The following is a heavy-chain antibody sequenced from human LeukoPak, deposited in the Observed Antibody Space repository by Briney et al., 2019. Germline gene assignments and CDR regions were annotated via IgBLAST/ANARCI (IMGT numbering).Heavy chain of an antibody. CDR2: INHSGST. D-gene: IGHD3-9*01. CDR1: GGSFSGYY. J-gene: IGHJ4*02. V-gene: IGHV4-34*01. CDR3: ARGSALDYDILTGYTS. Sequence: PSEPLSLTCAVYGGSFSGYYWSWIRQPPGKGLEWIGEINHSGSTNYNPSLKSRVTISVDTSKNQFSLKLSSVTAADTAVYYCARGSALDYDILTGYTSWGQGTLVTVSS.